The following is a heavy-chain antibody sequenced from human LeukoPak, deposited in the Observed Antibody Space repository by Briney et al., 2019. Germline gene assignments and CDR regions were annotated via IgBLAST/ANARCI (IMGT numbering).Heavy chain of an antibody. J-gene: IGHJ4*02. CDR2: MSYDGSNI. CDR1: GFTFSTFS. D-gene: IGHD1-1*01. V-gene: IGHV3-30-3*01. Sequence: GGSLRLSCAASGFTFSTFSMHWVRQAPGKGLQWVAVMSYDGSNIYHADSVKGRFTISRDNSKNTLYLQMNSLRAEDTAVYYCARVYTTGWSLPFDSWGQGTLVTVSS. CDR3: ARVYTTGWSLPFDS.